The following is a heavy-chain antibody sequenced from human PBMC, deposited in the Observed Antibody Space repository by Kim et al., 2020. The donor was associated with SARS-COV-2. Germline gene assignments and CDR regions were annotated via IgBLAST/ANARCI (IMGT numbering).Heavy chain of an antibody. V-gene: IGHV1-58*01. D-gene: IGHD2-21*02. CDR2: IVVGSGNT. CDR3: AASIVVVTGEYGMDV. J-gene: IGHJ6*02. Sequence: PSVKVSCKASGFTFTSSAVQWVRQARGQRLDWIGWIVVGSGNTNYAQKFQERVTITRDMSTSTAYMELSSLRSEDTAVYYCAASIVVVTGEYGMDVWGQGTTVTVSS. CDR1: GFTFTSSA.